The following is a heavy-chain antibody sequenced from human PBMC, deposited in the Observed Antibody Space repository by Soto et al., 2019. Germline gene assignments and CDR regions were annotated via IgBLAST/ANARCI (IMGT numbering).Heavy chain of an antibody. CDR2: INSDGSST. CDR1: GFTFSSYA. V-gene: IGHV3-74*01. CDR3: ARDRSYSLDV. Sequence: PGGSLRLSCAASGFTFSSYAMHWVRQAPGKGLEWVSHINSDGSSTNYADFVKGRFTIARDNAKNTVYLQMNSLRAEDTAVYYCARDRSYSLDVWGQGTTVTVSS. J-gene: IGHJ6*02.